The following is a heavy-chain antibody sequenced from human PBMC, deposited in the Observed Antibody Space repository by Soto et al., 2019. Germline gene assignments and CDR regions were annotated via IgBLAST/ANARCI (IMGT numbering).Heavy chain of an antibody. Sequence: QVQLVQSGAEVKKPGSSVKVSCKASGGTFSSYTISWVRQTPGQGLEWMGRIIPILGIANYAQKFQGRVTITADKSTSTAYMELSSLRSEDTAVYYSARTYSSGGFDPWGQGTLVTVSS. CDR3: ARTYSSGGFDP. D-gene: IGHD6-19*01. CDR2: IIPILGIA. V-gene: IGHV1-69*02. CDR1: GGTFSSYT. J-gene: IGHJ5*02.